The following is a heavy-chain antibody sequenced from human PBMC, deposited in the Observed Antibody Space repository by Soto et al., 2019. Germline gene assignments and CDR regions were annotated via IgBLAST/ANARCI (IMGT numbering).Heavy chain of an antibody. D-gene: IGHD2-2*01. Sequence: ASVKVSCKASGYTFTRYGFSWVRQAPGQGLEWMAWTSADNGDTNYAPKLQGRVTLTTDTSTGTAYMELRSLRYDDTAVYYCARDERGTCTSSSCYYFDYWGQGTLITFSS. V-gene: IGHV1-18*04. CDR3: ARDERGTCTSSSCYYFDY. CDR1: GYTFTRYG. J-gene: IGHJ4*02. CDR2: TSADNGDT.